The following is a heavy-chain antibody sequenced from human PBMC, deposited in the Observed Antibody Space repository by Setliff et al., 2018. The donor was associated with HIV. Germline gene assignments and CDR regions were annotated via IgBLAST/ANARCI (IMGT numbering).Heavy chain of an antibody. D-gene: IGHD3-10*01. CDR1: GGSISRSYYY. CDR3: ARHGSNWFDP. CDR2: IYYSGST. Sequence: SETLSLTCTVSGGSISRSYYYWGWIRQPPGKGLEWIGSIYYSGSTYYNPSLKSRVTISVDTSKNQFYLRLSSVTAADTAVYYCARHGSNWFDPWGQGTQVTVSS. J-gene: IGHJ5*02. V-gene: IGHV4-39*01.